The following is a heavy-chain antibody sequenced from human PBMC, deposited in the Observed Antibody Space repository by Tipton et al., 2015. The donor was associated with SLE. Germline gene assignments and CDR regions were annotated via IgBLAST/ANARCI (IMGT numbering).Heavy chain of an antibody. J-gene: IGHJ4*02. CDR3: ARGNDYIWGIDF. CDR1: GDSFSSAAYY. D-gene: IGHD3-16*01. CDR2: MYVSGEV. Sequence: TLSLTCNVSGDSFSSAAYYWTWIRQPAGKGLGWIGRMYVSGEVNYNPSLNNRVTISLDKSKNQFSLKLTSMTAAGTAVYYCARGNDYIWGIDFWGPGTLVPVSS. V-gene: IGHV4-61*02.